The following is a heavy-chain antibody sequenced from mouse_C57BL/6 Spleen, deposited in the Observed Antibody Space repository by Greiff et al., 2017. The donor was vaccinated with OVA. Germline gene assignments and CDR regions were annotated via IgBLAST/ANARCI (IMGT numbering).Heavy chain of an antibody. V-gene: IGHV1-64*01. D-gene: IGHD1-1*01. CDR3: ARERVPYGRSPYYAMDY. CDR2: IHPNSGST. J-gene: IGHJ4*01. Sequence: VQLQQPGAELVKPGASVKLSCKASGYTFTSYWMHWVKQRPGQGLEWIGMIHPNSGSTNYNEKFKSKATLTVDKSSSTAYMQLSSLTSEDSAVYYCARERVPYGRSPYYAMDYWGQGTSVTVSS. CDR1: GYTFTSYW.